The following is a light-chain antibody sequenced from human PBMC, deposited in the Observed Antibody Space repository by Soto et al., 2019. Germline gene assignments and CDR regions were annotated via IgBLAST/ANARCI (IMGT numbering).Light chain of an antibody. CDR1: QSVSRY. Sequence: IVLTQSPGTLSLSPGERTTLSCRASQSVSRYLALYQQKPGQGLRLLIYGASSRATGIPDRFSGSGSGTDFTLTINRLEPEDFAVYYCQQYGSSPPTFGQGTKVDI. CDR2: GAS. CDR3: QQYGSSPPT. J-gene: IGKJ1*01. V-gene: IGKV3-20*01.